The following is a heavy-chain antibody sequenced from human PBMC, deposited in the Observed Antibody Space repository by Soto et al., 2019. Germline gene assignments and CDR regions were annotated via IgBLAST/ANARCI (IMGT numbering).Heavy chain of an antibody. Sequence: QVQLVESGGGVVQPGRSLRLSCAASGFTFSSYGMHWVRQAPGKGLEWVAVIWYDGSNKYYADSVKGRFTISRDNSQNKLYLQMNSLRAEDTAVYYCARGRGGYSYGSKSLLDYWGQGTLVTVSS. CDR2: IWYDGSNK. CDR3: ARGRGGYSYGSKSLLDY. V-gene: IGHV3-33*01. D-gene: IGHD5-18*01. J-gene: IGHJ4*02. CDR1: GFTFSSYG.